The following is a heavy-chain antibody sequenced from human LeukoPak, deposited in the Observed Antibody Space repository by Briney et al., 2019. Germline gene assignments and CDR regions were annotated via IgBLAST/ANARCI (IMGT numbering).Heavy chain of an antibody. D-gene: IGHD5-12*01. V-gene: IGHV4-39*07. J-gene: IGHJ1*01. CDR1: GGSISSSSDY. CDR3: ARPRFTGGYSSAYFQH. Sequence: NPSGTLSLTCTVSGGSISSSSDYRGWIRQPPGKGLEWIGEINHSGSTNYNPSLKSRVTISVDTSKNQFSLKLSSVTAADTAVYYCARPRFTGGYSSAYFQHWGQGTLVTVSS. CDR2: INHSGST.